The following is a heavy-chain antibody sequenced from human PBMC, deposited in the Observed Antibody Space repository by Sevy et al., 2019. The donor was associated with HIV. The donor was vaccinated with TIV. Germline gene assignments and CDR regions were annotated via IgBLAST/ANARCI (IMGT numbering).Heavy chain of an antibody. D-gene: IGHD2-2*01. V-gene: IGHV3-30*18. CDR1: GFTFSSYG. CDR2: ISYDGSNK. CDR3: AKDRFVVVPAAIHCPNFDY. Sequence: GGSLRLSCAASGFTFSSYGMHWVRQAPGKGLEWVAVISYDGSNKYYAISVKGRFTISRDNSKNTLYLQMNSLRAEDTAVYYCAKDRFVVVPAAIHCPNFDYWGQGTLVTVSS. J-gene: IGHJ4*02.